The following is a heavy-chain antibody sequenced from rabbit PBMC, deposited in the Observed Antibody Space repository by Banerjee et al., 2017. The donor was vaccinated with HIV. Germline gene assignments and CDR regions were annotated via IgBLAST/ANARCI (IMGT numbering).Heavy chain of an antibody. CDR1: GFSFSSSYW. Sequence: QEQLEESGGDLVKPEGSLTLTCTASGFSFSSSYWICWVRQAPGKGLEWIACIYAGSSGSTYYASWATGRFTISKTSSTTVTLQMTSLTAADTATYFCARGDAGYVGNGYDLWGQGTLVTVS. CDR2: IYAGSSGST. J-gene: IGHJ3*01. V-gene: IGHV1S45*01. CDR3: ARGDAGYVGNGYDL. D-gene: IGHD8-1*01.